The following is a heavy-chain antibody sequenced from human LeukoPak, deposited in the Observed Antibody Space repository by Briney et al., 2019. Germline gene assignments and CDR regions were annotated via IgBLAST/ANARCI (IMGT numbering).Heavy chain of an antibody. D-gene: IGHD2-2*01. CDR3: AKDCSSTSCYGWGFDY. CDR1: GFTFSSYA. V-gene: IGHV3-23*01. Sequence: GGSLRLSCAASGFTFSSYAMSWVRQAPGKGLEWVSAISGSGGSTYYADSVKGRFTISRDNSKNTLYLQMNSLRAEDTAVYYCAKDCSSTSCYGWGFDYWGQGTLVTVSS. J-gene: IGHJ4*02. CDR2: ISGSGGST.